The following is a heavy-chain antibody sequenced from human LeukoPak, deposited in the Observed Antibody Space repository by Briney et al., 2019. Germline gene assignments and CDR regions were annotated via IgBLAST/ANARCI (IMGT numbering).Heavy chain of an antibody. Sequence: SETLSLTCTVFGDSISSSGYSWGWFRQPPGRGLEWVASIDDSGSTYSNPSLRSRVTISVGTAKSKVSLTLRSVSGSDTAVYFCARHLPHGDGDKRGFEYWGQGTLVTVSS. CDR1: GDSISSSGYS. CDR3: ARHLPHGDGDKRGFEY. J-gene: IGHJ4*02. D-gene: IGHD4-23*01. CDR2: IDDSGST. V-gene: IGHV4-39*01.